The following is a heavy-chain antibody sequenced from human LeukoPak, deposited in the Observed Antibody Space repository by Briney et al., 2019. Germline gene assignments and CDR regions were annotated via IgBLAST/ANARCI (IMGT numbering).Heavy chain of an antibody. CDR1: GYTFTGYY. CDR2: INPNSGGT. V-gene: IGHV1-2*02. CDR3: ARDYYDSSGYSRFDP. J-gene: IGHJ5*02. D-gene: IGHD3-22*01. Sequence: ASVKVSCKASGYTFTGYYMHWVRQAPGQGLEWMGWINPNSGGTDYAQKFQGRVTMTRDTSIGTAYMEVSRLRSDDTAVYYCARDYYDSSGYSRFDPWGQGTLVTVSS.